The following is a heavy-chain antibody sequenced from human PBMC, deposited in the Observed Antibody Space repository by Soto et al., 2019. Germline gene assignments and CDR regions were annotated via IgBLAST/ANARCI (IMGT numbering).Heavy chain of an antibody. J-gene: IGHJ6*02. CDR2: IYPGDSDT. Sequence: LGASLKISCKGSGYSFTSYWIGWVRQMPGKGLEWMGIIYPGDSDTRYSPSFQGQVTISADKSISTAYLQWSSLKASDTAMYYCARQIGVVPAVRPGGDYYYGRDGCGQRSTVTV. CDR1: GYSFTSYW. V-gene: IGHV5-51*01. D-gene: IGHD2-2*01. CDR3: ARQIGVVPAVRPGGDYYYGRDG.